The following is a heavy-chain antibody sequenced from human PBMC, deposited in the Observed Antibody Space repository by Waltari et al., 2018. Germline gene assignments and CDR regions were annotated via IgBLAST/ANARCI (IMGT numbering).Heavy chain of an antibody. CDR2: ISGSGGST. V-gene: IGHV3-23*01. D-gene: IGHD1-26*01. J-gene: IGHJ6*02. CDR1: GFTFSSYA. CDR3: AKGLGAKARTKTYGMDV. Sequence: EVQLLESGGGLVQPGGSLRLYCAASGFTFSSYAMLLVLQDPGKGLEWVSAISGSGGSTYYADSVKGRFTISRDNSKNTLYLQMNSLRAEDTAVYYCAKGLGAKARTKTYGMDVWGQGTTVTVSS.